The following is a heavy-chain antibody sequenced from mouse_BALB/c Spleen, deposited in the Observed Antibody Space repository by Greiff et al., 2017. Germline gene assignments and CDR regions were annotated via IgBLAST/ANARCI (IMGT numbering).Heavy chain of an antibody. CDR3: AREEDGYAGYSDYAMDY. V-gene: IGHV7-3*02. D-gene: IGHD2-3*01. Sequence: EVHLVESGGGLVQPGGSLRLSCATSGFTFTDYYMSWVRQPPGKALEWLGFIRNKANGYTTEYSASVKGRFTISRDNSQSILYLQMNTLRAEDSATCYCAREEDGYAGYSDYAMDYWGQGTSVTVSS. J-gene: IGHJ4*01. CDR2: IRNKANGYTT. CDR1: GFTFTDYY.